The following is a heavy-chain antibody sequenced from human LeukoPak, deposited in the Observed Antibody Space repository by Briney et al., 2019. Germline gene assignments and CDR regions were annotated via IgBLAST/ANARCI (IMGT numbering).Heavy chain of an antibody. CDR2: VRYDGSNK. D-gene: IGHD3-10*01. CDR1: GFTFSSYG. CDR3: AKDRTEGRNYYGSGTGAGY. Sequence: SGGSLRLSCAASGFTFSSYGIHWVRQAPGKGLEWVAFVRYDGSNKYYADSVRGRFTISRDNSKNTLYLQMKSLRAEDTAVYYCAKDRTEGRNYYGSGTGAGYWGQGTLVAVSS. J-gene: IGHJ4*02. V-gene: IGHV3-30*02.